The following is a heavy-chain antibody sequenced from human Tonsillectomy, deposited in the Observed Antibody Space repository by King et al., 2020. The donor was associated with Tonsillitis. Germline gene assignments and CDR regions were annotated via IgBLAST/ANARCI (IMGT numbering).Heavy chain of an antibody. J-gene: IGHJ1*01. CDR1: GGTFSSYA. D-gene: IGHD3-22*01. CDR3: ARGSPITMILVERGLSNPAAEYFQH. CDR2: IIPIFGTA. Sequence: QLVQSGAEVKKPGSSVKVSCKASGGTFSSYAISWVRQAPGQGLEWMGGIIPIFGTANYAQKFQGRVTITADESTSTAYMELSSLRSEDTAVYYCARGSPITMILVERGLSNPAAEYFQHWGQGTLVTVSS. V-gene: IGHV1-69*01.